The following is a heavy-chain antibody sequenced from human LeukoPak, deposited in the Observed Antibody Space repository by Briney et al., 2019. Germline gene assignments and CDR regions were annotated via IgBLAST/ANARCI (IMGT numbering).Heavy chain of an antibody. CDR1: GYTFTGYY. CDR2: INPNSDGT. CDR3: ARDGGYCSSTSCHVLRYFDWLLGWFDP. D-gene: IGHD3-9*01. Sequence: ASVKVSCKASGYTFTGYYMHWVRQAPGQGLEWMGWINPNSDGTNYAQKFQGRVTMTRDTSISTAYMELSRLRSDDTAVYYCARDGGYCSSTSCHVLRYFDWLLGWFDPWGQGTLVTVSS. V-gene: IGHV1-2*02. J-gene: IGHJ5*02.